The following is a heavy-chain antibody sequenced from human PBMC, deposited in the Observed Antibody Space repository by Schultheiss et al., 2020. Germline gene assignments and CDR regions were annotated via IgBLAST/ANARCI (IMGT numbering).Heavy chain of an antibody. CDR3: ARDTGGIFGVVSPYYYGMDV. D-gene: IGHD3-3*01. CDR1: EFTFRNYW. V-gene: IGHV3-7*03. J-gene: IGHJ6*02. CDR2: IHRDGSEK. Sequence: LSLTCAASEFTFRNYWMSWVRQAPGKGLEWVANIHRDGSEKYYVDSVKGRLTISRDNAKNSLYLQMNSLRAEDTAVYYCARDTGGIFGVVSPYYYGMDVWGQGTTVTVSS.